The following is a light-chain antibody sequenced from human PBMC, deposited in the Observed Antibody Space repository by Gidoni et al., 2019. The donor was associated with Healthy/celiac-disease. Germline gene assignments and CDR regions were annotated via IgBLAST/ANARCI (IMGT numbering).Light chain of an antibody. CDR1: QSVSSSY. V-gene: IGKV3-20*01. CDR3: KQYGSSPGT. J-gene: IGKJ5*01. Sequence: EIVLTQSPGTLPLSPGERATLSCRSSQSVSSSYLDWYQQTPGQAPRLLIYGASSRATGIPDRFSGSGSGTDFTLNISRLEPEDFAVYYCKQYGSSPGTFGQGTRLEIK. CDR2: GAS.